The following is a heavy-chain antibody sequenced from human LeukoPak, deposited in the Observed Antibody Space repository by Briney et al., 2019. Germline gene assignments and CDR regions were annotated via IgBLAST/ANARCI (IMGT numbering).Heavy chain of an antibody. CDR3: AKGQNGDYGLPDY. CDR1: GFTFSSYG. CDR2: IRYDGSNK. Sequence: PGGALRLSCAASGFTFSSYGMHWGRQAPGKGLEWVAFIRYDGSNKYYADSVKGRFTISRDNSKNTLYLQMNSLRAEDTAVYYCAKGQNGDYGLPDYWGQGTLVTVSS. D-gene: IGHD4-17*01. J-gene: IGHJ4*02. V-gene: IGHV3-30*02.